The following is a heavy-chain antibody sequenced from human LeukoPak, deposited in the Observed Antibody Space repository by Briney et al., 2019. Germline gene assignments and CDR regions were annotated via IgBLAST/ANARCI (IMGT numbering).Heavy chain of an antibody. CDR2: INPSGGST. CDR1: GYTFTSYY. CDR3: ARDPVVVVPAAMFDY. Sequence: ASXXVSCKASGYTFTSYYMHWVRQAPGQGLEWMGIINPSGGSTSYAQKFQGRVTMTRDTSTSTVYMELSSLRSEDTAVYYCARDPVVVVPAAMFDYWGQGTLVPVSS. V-gene: IGHV1-46*01. J-gene: IGHJ4*02. D-gene: IGHD2-2*01.